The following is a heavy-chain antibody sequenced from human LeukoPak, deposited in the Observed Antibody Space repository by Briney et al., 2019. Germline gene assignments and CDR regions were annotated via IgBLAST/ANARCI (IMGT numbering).Heavy chain of an antibody. CDR1: GFTFSSYA. V-gene: IGHV3-23*01. Sequence: AGGSLRLSCAASGFTFSSYAMSWGRQAPGKGLEWVSAIGGSGGSTYYADSVKGRLTISRDNSKNTLYLQMNSLRAEATAVYYCAKASVIYSSSWYHFDYWGQGTLVTVSS. J-gene: IGHJ4*02. D-gene: IGHD6-13*01. CDR2: IGGSGGST. CDR3: AKASVIYSSSWYHFDY.